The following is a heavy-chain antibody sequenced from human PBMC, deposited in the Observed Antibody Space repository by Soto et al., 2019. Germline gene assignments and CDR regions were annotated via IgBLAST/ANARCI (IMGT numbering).Heavy chain of an antibody. CDR3: ASLWEEEHYYYMDV. CDR1: GFTFSSYG. Sequence: GGSLRLSCAASGFTFSSYGMHWVRQAPGKGLEWVAVIWYDGSNKYYADSVKGRFTISRDNSKNTLYLQMNSLRAEDTAVYYCASLWEEEHYYYMDVWGKGTTVTVSS. V-gene: IGHV3-33*01. D-gene: IGHD1-26*01. J-gene: IGHJ6*03. CDR2: IWYDGSNK.